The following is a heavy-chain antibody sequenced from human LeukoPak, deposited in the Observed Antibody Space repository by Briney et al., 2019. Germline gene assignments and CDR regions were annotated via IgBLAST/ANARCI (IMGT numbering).Heavy chain of an antibody. CDR1: GFTFSRFP. J-gene: IGHJ4*02. CDR3: ARGKSDSSGYDYILDY. D-gene: IGHD5-12*01. CDR2: FSYDGITT. V-gene: IGHV3-30*01. Sequence: GGSLRLSCAASGFTFSRFPFHWVRQAPGKGLEWVALFSYDGITTHYAASVKGRFTVSRDDSKNTLYLQMNSLRAEVTAVYYCARGKSDSSGYDYILDYWGQGTLVTVSS.